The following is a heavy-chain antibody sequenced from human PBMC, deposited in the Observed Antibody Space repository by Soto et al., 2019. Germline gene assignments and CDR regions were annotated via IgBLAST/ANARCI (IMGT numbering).Heavy chain of an antibody. D-gene: IGHD6-13*01. CDR3: ARGFFSSWGYYYGMDV. CDR1: GGSISSGDYY. Sequence: SLTCTVSGGSISSGDYYWSWIRQPPGKGLELIGYIYYSGSTYYNPSLKSRVTISVDTSKNQFSLKLSSVTAADTAVYYCARGFFSSWGYYYGMDVWGQGTTVTVS. J-gene: IGHJ6*02. CDR2: IYYSGST. V-gene: IGHV4-30-4*01.